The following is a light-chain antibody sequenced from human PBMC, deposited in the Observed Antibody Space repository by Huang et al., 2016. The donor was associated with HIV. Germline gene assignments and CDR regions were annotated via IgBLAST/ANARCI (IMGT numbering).Light chain of an antibody. CDR1: QSVSTN. V-gene: IGKV3-15*01. J-gene: IGKJ4*01. CDR3: QQYNDWPPLLG. CDR2: GAS. Sequence: EIVMTQSPVTLSVSPGERAILSCRASQSVSTNLAWYQQKPGQAPRLPIFGASTRVNGIPARFSGSGSDTEFTLTISNLQSEDFAVYYCQQYNDWPPLLGFGGGTKVEIK.